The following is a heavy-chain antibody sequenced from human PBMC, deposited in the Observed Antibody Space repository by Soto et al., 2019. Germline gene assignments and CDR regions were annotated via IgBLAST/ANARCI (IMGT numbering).Heavy chain of an antibody. D-gene: IGHD3-9*01. Sequence: GESLKISCKGSGYSFTSYWIGWVRQMPGKGLEWMGIIYPGDSDTRYSPSFQGQVTISADKSISTAYLQWSSLKASDTAMYYCARLGYYDILTGYYTTRPFDYWGQGTLVTVSS. CDR1: GYSFTSYW. J-gene: IGHJ4*02. CDR3: ARLGYYDILTGYYTTRPFDY. V-gene: IGHV5-51*01. CDR2: IYPGDSDT.